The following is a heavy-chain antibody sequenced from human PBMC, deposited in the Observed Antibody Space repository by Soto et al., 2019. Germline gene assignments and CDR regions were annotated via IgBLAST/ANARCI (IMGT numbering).Heavy chain of an antibody. CDR3: TRQRTTVVTQAYFDH. V-gene: IGHV4-39*01. CDR1: GGSITSSSYY. D-gene: IGHD4-17*01. CDR2: IYYSGRS. J-gene: IGHJ4*02. Sequence: SETLSLTCTVSGGSITSSSYYWGWIRQPPGKGLEWIGGIYYSGRSYYNPSLKSRVTMSVDTSKNQFSLTLNSVTAADAAVYYCTRQRTTVVTQAYFDHWGQGTLVTVSS.